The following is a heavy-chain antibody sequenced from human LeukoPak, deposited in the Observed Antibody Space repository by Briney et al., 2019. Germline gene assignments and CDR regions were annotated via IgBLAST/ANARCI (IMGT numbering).Heavy chain of an antibody. CDR2: IRYDGSNK. CDR3: AKGSTFGELLYRPYYFDY. J-gene: IGHJ4*02. D-gene: IGHD3-10*01. Sequence: GGSLRLSCAASGFTFSSYAMSWVRQAPGKGLEWVAFIRYDGSNKYYADSVKGRFTISRDNSKNTLYLQMSSLRAEDTAVYYCAKGSTFGELLYRPYYFDYWGQGALVTVSS. V-gene: IGHV3-30*02. CDR1: GFTFSSYA.